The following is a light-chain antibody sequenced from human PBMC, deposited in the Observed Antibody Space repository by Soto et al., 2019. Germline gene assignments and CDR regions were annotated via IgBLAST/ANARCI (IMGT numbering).Light chain of an antibody. CDR1: QSVSSN. CDR2: GAS. CDR3: QQYNNWPGT. V-gene: IGKV3-15*01. Sequence: EIGMTQSPVTLSVSPGERATLSCRAGQSVSSNLAWYQQKPGQAPRLLIYGASTRATAIPARFSGSGSGTEFTLTISSLQSEDFAVYYCQQYNNWPGTFGQGTKVDIK. J-gene: IGKJ1*01.